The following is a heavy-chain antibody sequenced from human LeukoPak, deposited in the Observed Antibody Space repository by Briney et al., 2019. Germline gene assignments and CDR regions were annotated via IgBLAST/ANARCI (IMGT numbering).Heavy chain of an antibody. CDR2: IHYSGST. J-gene: IGHJ4*02. CDR1: GGTISSSGYY. Sequence: SETLSLTCTVSGGTISSSGYYWGWIRQPPGEGLQWIGDIHYSGSTYYNPSLKSRVTISVDTSKDQFSLKLSSVTAADTAVYYCARHFDYWGQGTLVTVSS. CDR3: ARHFDY. V-gene: IGHV4-39*01.